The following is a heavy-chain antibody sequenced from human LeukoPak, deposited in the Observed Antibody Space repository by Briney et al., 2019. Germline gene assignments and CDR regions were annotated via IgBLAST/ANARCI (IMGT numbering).Heavy chain of an antibody. V-gene: IGHV4-34*01. J-gene: IGHJ3*02. CDR3: ARRASWRGAFDI. Sequence: PSGTLSLTCAVYGGSFSGYYWSWIRQPPGKGLEWIGEINHSGSTNYNPSLKSRVTISVDTSKNQFSLKLSSVTAADTAVYYCARRASWRGAFDIWGQGTMVTVSS. CDR1: GGSFSGYY. D-gene: IGHD3-10*01. CDR2: INHSGST.